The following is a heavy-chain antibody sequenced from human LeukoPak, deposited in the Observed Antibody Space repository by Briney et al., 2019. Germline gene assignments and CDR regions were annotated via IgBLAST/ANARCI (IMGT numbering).Heavy chain of an antibody. CDR3: ARDESGYSGYVRFDP. CDR1: GFTFSSYE. V-gene: IGHV3-48*03. J-gene: IGHJ5*02. Sequence: GGSLRVSCAASGFTFSSYEMNWVRQAPGKELEWVSYISSSGGTIYYADSVKGRFTISRDNAKNSLYLQMNSLRAEDTAVYYCARDESGYSGYVRFDPWGQGTLVTVSS. CDR2: ISSSGGTI. D-gene: IGHD5-12*01.